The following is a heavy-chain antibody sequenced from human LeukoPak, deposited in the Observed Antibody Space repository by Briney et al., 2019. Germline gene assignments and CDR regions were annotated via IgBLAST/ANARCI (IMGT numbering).Heavy chain of an antibody. CDR3: AKEGRSSHFYYGMDV. CDR2: ISGSGGST. D-gene: IGHD3-3*02. Sequence: GGSLRLLCSASGFTFYSYGLSWVRQAPGKGLEWVSGISGSGGSTYYADSVKGRFTISRDNSKNTLYLQMNSLRAEDTAVYYCAKEGRSSHFYYGMDVWGQGTTVTVSS. J-gene: IGHJ6*02. V-gene: IGHV3-23*01. CDR1: GFTFYSYG.